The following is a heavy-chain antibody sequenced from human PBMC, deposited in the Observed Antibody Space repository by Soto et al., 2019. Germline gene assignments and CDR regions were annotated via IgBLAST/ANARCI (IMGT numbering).Heavy chain of an antibody. CDR3: AKDLCSSSSCYYNYGMDV. CDR2: ISYDGSNK. Sequence: QVELVESGGGVIEPGRSLRLSCAASGFTFRNYAVHWVRQAPGKGLAWVAVISYDGSNKYYADSVKGRFTISRDNSKNTLYLQMNSLRAEDTAVYDGAKDLCSSSSCYYNYGMDVWGQGTTVTVSS. D-gene: IGHD2-2*01. J-gene: IGHJ6*02. CDR1: GFTFRNYA. V-gene: IGHV3-30*18.